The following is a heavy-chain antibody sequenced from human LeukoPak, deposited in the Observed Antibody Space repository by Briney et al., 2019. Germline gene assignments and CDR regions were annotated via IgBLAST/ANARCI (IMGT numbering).Heavy chain of an antibody. CDR1: GGSISSSSYY. V-gene: IGHV4-39*01. CDR2: IYYSGST. J-gene: IGHJ4*02. D-gene: IGHD4-17*01. Sequence: SETLSLTCTVSGGSISSSSYYWGWVRQPPGKGLEWIGSIYYSGSTYYNPSLKSRVTISVDTFKNQFSLKLSSVTAADTAVYYCARLYGDSDYFDYWGQGTLVTVSS. CDR3: ARLYGDSDYFDY.